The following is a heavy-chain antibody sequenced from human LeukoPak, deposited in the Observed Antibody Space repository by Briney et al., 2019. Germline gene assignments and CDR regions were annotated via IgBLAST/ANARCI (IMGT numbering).Heavy chain of an antibody. CDR1: GFIFRSYA. CDR3: AKDLALYDFWSGYYTPNAFDI. D-gene: IGHD3-3*01. V-gene: IGHV3-23*01. Sequence: PGGSLRLSCGASGFIFRSYAMSWVRQAPGKGLEWVSAISGSGGSTYYADSVKGRFTISRDNSKNTLYLQMNSLRAEDTAVYYCAKDLALYDFWSGYYTPNAFDIWGQGTMVTVSS. CDR2: ISGSGGST. J-gene: IGHJ3*02.